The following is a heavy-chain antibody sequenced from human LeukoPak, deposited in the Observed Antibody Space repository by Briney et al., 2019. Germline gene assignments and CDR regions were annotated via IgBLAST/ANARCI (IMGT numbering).Heavy chain of an antibody. J-gene: IGHJ3*02. CDR3: ARPRTFWLDAFDI. V-gene: IGHV3-7*01. CDR2: IKQDGSEK. D-gene: IGHD3-3*01. Sequence: PGGSLRLSCAASGFTFSRYCVSGLRRAPGKGLEGVANIKQDGSEKYYVDSVKGRFTISRDNAKNSLYLQMNSLRAEDTAVYYCARPRTFWLDAFDIWGLGTVVTVSS. CDR1: GFTFSRYC.